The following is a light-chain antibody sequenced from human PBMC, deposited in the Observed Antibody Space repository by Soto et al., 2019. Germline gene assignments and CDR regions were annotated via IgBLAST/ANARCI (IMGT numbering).Light chain of an antibody. CDR1: QSVSSK. CDR2: GAS. J-gene: IGKJ4*01. V-gene: IGKV3-15*01. Sequence: ELVMTQSPATLSVSPGERATLSCRASQSVSSKLAWYQQKPGQAPRLLIYGASTRATGIPASFSGSGSGTEFTLTISSLQSEDFAVYYCQQYNDWPLTLGGGTKVDIK. CDR3: QQYNDWPLT.